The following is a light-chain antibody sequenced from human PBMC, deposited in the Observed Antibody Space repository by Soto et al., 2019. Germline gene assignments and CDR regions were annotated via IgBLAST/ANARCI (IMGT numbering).Light chain of an antibody. J-gene: IGKJ5*01. V-gene: IGKV3-11*01. Sequence: EIVLTQSPATLSLSHGERATLSCRASQSVSSYLAWYQQKPGQAPRLLIYDASNRATGIPARFSGSGSGTDFTLTISSLEPEDFAVYYCQQRSNWPPITFGQGTLLEV. CDR1: QSVSSY. CDR2: DAS. CDR3: QQRSNWPPIT.